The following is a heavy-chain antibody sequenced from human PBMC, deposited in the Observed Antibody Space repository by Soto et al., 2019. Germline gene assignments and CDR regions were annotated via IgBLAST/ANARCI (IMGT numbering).Heavy chain of an antibody. CDR3: ARVKTPYSEGKCTWLLNY. CDR1: GYSFTSYA. J-gene: IGHJ4*02. Sequence: VASLKVSCKASGYSFTSYAMHWGRKAHGQRLEWMGWINAGNGNTKYSQKFQGRVTITRDTSASTAYMELSSLRSEDTAVYYCARVKTPYSEGKCTWLLNYWGQGTLVTVSS. CDR2: INAGNGNT. D-gene: IGHD3-22*01. V-gene: IGHV1-3*01.